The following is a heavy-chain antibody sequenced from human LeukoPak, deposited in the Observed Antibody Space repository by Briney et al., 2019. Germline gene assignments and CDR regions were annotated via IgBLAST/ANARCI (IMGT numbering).Heavy chain of an antibody. CDR1: GGSISSSSYN. D-gene: IGHD5-18*01. Sequence: PSETLSLTCTVSGGSISSSSYNWGWIRQPPGKGLEWIGSFDNSGSTYYNPSLKSRVTISVDTSKDQFSLKLTSVTAADTAVYYCARRDTAMVSDYWGQGTLVTVSS. V-gene: IGHV4-39*01. CDR3: ARRDTAMVSDY. J-gene: IGHJ4*02. CDR2: FDNSGST.